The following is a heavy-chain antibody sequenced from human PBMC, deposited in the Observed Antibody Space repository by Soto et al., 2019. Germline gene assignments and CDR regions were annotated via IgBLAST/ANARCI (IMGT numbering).Heavy chain of an antibody. CDR3: VKDVTAAAAPDH. CDR1: GFTFSAYH. V-gene: IGHV3-11*01. D-gene: IGHD6-25*01. J-gene: IGHJ4*02. CDR2: IDPTGHAT. Sequence: GGSLRLSCAASGFTFSAYHMSWIRQAPGKGLEWVSNIDPTGHATSSADSVEGRFTTSRDNAKNSLYLLMNSLRGEDTAVYYCVKDVTAAAAPDHWGQGTLVTVSS.